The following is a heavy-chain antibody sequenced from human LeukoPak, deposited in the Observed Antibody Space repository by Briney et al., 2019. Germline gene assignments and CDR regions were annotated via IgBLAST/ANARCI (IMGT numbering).Heavy chain of an antibody. CDR2: IYHSGST. V-gene: IGHV4-38-2*01. Sequence: SETLSLTCAVSGYSISSGYYWGWIRQPPGKGLEWIGSIYHSGSTYYNPSLKSRVTISEDTSKNQFSLKLSSVTAADTAVYYCVRPYSGGWKGSFDIWGQGTMVTISS. CDR1: GYSISSGYY. D-gene: IGHD6-19*01. J-gene: IGHJ3*02. CDR3: VRPYSGGWKGSFDI.